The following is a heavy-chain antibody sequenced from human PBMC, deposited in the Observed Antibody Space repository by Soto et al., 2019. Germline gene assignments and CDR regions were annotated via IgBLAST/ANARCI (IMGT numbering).Heavy chain of an antibody. CDR2: ILNDGSNR. CDR3: ARDDEYSGNGMDV. D-gene: IGHD3-10*01. Sequence: QVQLVESGGGVVQPGRSLRLSCAASEFTFSNYGMHWVRQAPGKGLEWVAVILNDGSNRYHADFVKHRFTISRDNSKNTLYLQMNSLRAEDTAVYYCARDDEYSGNGMDVWGQGTTVTVS. CDR1: EFTFSNYG. V-gene: IGHV3-33*01. J-gene: IGHJ6*02.